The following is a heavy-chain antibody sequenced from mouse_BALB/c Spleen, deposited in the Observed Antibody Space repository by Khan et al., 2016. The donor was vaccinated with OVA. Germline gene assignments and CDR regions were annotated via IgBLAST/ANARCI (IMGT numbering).Heavy chain of an antibody. CDR3: ARVYGGDIDY. CDR2: ISYSGNT. J-gene: IGHJ2*01. V-gene: IGHV3-2*02. CDR1: GYSITSDYA. D-gene: IGHD2-10*02. Sequence: EVQLQESGPGLVKPSQSLSLTCTVTGYSITSDYAWNWIRQFPGNKLEWMGYISYSGNTNYNPSLKSRISITRDTSKNQFFLQLNSVTTEDTATYYCARVYGGDIDYWGQGTTLTGSS.